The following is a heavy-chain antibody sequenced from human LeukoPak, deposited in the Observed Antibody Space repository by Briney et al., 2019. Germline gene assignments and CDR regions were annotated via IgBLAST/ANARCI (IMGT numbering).Heavy chain of an antibody. V-gene: IGHV3-23*01. CDR3: AKGTEKTRPYFFDY. Sequence: GGSLRLSCAASRFTFSIYAMNWVRQAPGGGLEWVSGISGSGISTYYVDSVKGRFTISRNNSKNTLYLQMNSLRAEDTAVYYCAKGTEKTRPYFFDYWGQGTLVTVSS. CDR1: RFTFSIYA. J-gene: IGHJ4*02. D-gene: IGHD1-14*01. CDR2: ISGSGIST.